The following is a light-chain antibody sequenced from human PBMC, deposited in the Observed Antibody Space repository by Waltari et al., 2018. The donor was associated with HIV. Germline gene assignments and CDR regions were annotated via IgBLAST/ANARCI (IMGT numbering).Light chain of an antibody. CDR3: SSYAGSNNFERV. CDR1: SSDVGGYNY. J-gene: IGLJ3*02. V-gene: IGLV2-8*01. Sequence: QSALTQPPSASGSPGQSVTISCPGTSSDVGGYNYVSWYQQHPGKAPKLMIYEVSKRPSGVPDRFFGSKSGNTASLTVSGLQAEDEADYYCSSYAGSNNFERVFGGGTKLTVL. CDR2: EVS.